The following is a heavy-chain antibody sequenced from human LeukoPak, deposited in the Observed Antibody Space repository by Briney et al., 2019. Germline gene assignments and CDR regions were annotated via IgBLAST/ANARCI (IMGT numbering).Heavy chain of an antibody. CDR1: GFTFSSYD. CDR3: ARSGVRYFDL. Sequence: HAGGSLRLSCAASGFTFSSYDMHWVRQATGKGLEWVSALGTTGDTYYPGSVKGRFTISRENAKNSLYLQMNSLRAEDTAVYYCARSGVRYFDLWGRGTLVTGSS. CDR2: LGTTGDT. V-gene: IGHV3-13*01. D-gene: IGHD2-15*01. J-gene: IGHJ2*01.